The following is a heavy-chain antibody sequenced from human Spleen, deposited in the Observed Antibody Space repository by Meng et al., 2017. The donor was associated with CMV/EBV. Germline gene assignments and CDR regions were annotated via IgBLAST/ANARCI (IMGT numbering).Heavy chain of an antibody. CDR2: ISGNGGSS. V-gene: IGHV3-23*01. Sequence: SCAASGLTFGSYGMGWVRQAPGQEMEWVSTISGNGGSSYYADAVKGRFTISRDNPRNTLYLQMNSLRAEDTAIYYCAKYMAARPYFDCWGQGTLVTVSS. CDR1: GLTFGSYG. CDR3: AKYMAARPYFDC. D-gene: IGHD6-6*01. J-gene: IGHJ4*02.